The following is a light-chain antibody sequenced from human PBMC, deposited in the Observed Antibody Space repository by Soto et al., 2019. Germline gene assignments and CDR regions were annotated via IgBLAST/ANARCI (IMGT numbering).Light chain of an antibody. CDR3: MQALQTPLT. CDR1: QSPLHSYVYNF. V-gene: IGKV2-28*01. CDR2: VGS. J-gene: IGKJ4*01. Sequence: DIVETLSPLSVPDTPREPVSISYMYRQSPLHSYVYNFLDWYLQKPGQSPPLLIYVGSNRSSGVPDRFSGSGSGTDFTLKISRVEAEDVGVYYCMQALQTPLTFGGGTKVEIK.